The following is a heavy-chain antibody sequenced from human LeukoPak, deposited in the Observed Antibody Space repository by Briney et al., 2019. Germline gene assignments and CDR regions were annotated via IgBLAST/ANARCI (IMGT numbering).Heavy chain of an antibody. V-gene: IGHV4-61*08. CDR2: IYYSGST. D-gene: IGHD5-12*01. Sequence: SETLSLTCTVSGGSISSGGYYWSWIRQPPGKGLEWIGYIYYSGSTNYNPSLKSRVTISVDTSKNQFSLKLSSVTAADTAVYYCARQGYSSSLGYWGQGTLVTASS. CDR1: GGSISSGGYY. J-gene: IGHJ4*03. CDR3: ARQGYSSSLGY.